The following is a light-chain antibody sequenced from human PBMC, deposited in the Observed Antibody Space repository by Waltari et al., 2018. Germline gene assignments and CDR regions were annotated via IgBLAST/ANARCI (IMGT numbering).Light chain of an antibody. CDR1: SSDIGNDNL. V-gene: IGLV2-23*02. Sequence: QSPLTQPASVSASPGQSITISCTGTSSDIGNDNLVTWYQQHSGKVPKLIIYDVTQRHSGVSVRFSGSKSGNTASLTISGLQEDDEADYYCCSYAVSPTLVFGGGTKVTVL. CDR2: DVT. J-gene: IGLJ2*01. CDR3: CSYAVSPTLV.